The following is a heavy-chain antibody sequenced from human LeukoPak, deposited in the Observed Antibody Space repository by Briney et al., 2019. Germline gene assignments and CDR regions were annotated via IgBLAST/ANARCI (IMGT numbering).Heavy chain of an antibody. CDR2: ISGSGIST. D-gene: IGHD6-13*01. V-gene: IGHV3-23*01. Sequence: GGSLRLSCAASGFTFSSYAMNWVRQAPGKGLEWVSHISGSGISTYYADSVKGRFTFSRDNSKNTLYLQMNSLRAEDTAVYYCAKDRSIAAGDDAFDIWGQRTMVTVSS. CDR3: AKDRSIAAGDDAFDI. J-gene: IGHJ3*02. CDR1: GFTFSSYA.